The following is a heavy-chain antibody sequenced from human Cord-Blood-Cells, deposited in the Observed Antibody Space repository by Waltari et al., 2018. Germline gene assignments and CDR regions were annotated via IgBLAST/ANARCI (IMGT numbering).Heavy chain of an antibody. CDR3: ARDKYCGGDCYSGGDAFDI. CDR2: ISSSGSTI. V-gene: IGHV3-48*03. CDR1: GFTFSSYE. J-gene: IGHJ3*02. D-gene: IGHD2-21*02. Sequence: EVQLVESGGGLVQPGGSLRLSCAASGFTFSSYEMNWVRQAPGKGLEWVSYISSSGSTIYYADSVKGRFTNSRDNAKNSLYLQMNSLGAEDTAVYYCARDKYCGGDCYSGGDAFDIWGQGTMVTVSS.